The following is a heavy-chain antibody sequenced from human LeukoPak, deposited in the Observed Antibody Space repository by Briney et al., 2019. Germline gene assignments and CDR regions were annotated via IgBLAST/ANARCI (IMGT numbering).Heavy chain of an antibody. CDR3: ARHVDTAMVTGY. Sequence: GASVKVSCKASGYTFTGYYMHWVRQAPGQGLEWMGWINPNSGGTNYAQKFQGRVAMTRDTSISTAYMELSRLRSDDTAVYYCARHVDTAMVTGYWGQGTLVTVSS. CDR2: INPNSGGT. J-gene: IGHJ4*02. CDR1: GYTFTGYY. V-gene: IGHV1-2*02. D-gene: IGHD5-18*01.